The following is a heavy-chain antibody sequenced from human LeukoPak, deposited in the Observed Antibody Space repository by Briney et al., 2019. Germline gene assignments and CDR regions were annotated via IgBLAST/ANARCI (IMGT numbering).Heavy chain of an antibody. V-gene: IGHV3-7*01. D-gene: IGHD3-3*01. Sequence: GGSLRLSCAASGFTFSSYWMSWVRQAPGKGLEWVANIKQDGSEKYYVDSVKGRFTISRDNAKNSLYLQMNSLRAEDTAVYYCARAYYDFWSGYFDYWGQGTLVTVSS. J-gene: IGHJ4*02. CDR2: IKQDGSEK. CDR3: ARAYYDFWSGYFDY. CDR1: GFTFSSYW.